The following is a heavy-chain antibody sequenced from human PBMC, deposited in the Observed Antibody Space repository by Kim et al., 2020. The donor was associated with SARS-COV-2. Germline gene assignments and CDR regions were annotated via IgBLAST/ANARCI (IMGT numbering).Heavy chain of an antibody. CDR3: ARGQPLDY. J-gene: IGHJ4*02. D-gene: IGHD2-2*01. CDR1: GGSIRSGGKF. CDR2: ISYSGNS. Sequence: SETLSLTCSVSGGSIRSGGKFWTWIRQHPAKGLEWIGYISYSGNSHYSPSLRSRVSISLQTSENQFSLELTSVTAADTAVYYCARGQPLDYGGQGILFTV. V-gene: IGHV4-31*03.